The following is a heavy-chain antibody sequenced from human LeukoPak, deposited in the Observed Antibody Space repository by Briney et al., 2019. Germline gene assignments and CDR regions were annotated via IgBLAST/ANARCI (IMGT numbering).Heavy chain of an antibody. V-gene: IGHV3-30*04. J-gene: IGHJ4*02. CDR1: GFTFSSYA. Sequence: GRSLRLSCAASGFTFSSYAMHWVRQAPGKGLEWVAVISYDGSSKYYADSVKGRFTISRDNSKNTLYLQMNSLRAEDTAVYYCARALLWFGELLGTDYWGQGTLVTVSS. D-gene: IGHD3-10*01. CDR3: ARALLWFGELLGTDY. CDR2: ISYDGSSK.